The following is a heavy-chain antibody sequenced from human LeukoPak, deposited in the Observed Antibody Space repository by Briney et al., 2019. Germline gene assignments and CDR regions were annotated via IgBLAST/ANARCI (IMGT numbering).Heavy chain of an antibody. CDR3: ASGYCGGDCYYDF. J-gene: IGHJ4*02. CDR1: GYTFTNYY. V-gene: IGHV1-46*01. D-gene: IGHD2-21*02. Sequence: ASVKVSCKASGYTFTNYYIHWVRQAPGQGLEWMGKINPSGGGTSDAQKFQGRVTMTRDTSTSTAFMELSSLRSEDTAVYYCASGYCGGDCYYDFWGQGALVTVSS. CDR2: INPSGGGT.